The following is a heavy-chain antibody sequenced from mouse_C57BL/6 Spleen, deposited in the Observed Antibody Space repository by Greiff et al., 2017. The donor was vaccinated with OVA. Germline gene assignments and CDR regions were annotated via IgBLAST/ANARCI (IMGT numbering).Heavy chain of an antibody. D-gene: IGHD2-4*01. CDR1: GYTFTSYW. Sequence: VQLQQPGAELVKPGASVKMSCKASGYTFTSYWITWVKQRPGQGLEWIGDIYPGSGSTNYNEKFKSKATLTVDTSSSTAYMQLSSLTSEDSAVYYCARGDDYDAGGFDYWGQGTTLTVSS. CDR3: ARGDDYDAGGFDY. J-gene: IGHJ2*01. V-gene: IGHV1-55*01. CDR2: IYPGSGST.